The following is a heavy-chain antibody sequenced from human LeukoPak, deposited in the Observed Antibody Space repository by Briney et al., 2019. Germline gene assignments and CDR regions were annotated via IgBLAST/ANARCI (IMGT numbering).Heavy chain of an antibody. CDR3: AKDLYSNYGPADY. D-gene: IGHD4-11*01. Sequence: PGRSLRLSCAASGFTFSSYAMHWVRQAPGKGLEWVAVISYDGGNKYYADSVKGRFTISRDNSKNTLYLQMNSLRDEDTAVYYCAKDLYSNYGPADYWGQGNLVTVSS. V-gene: IGHV3-30-3*01. J-gene: IGHJ4*02. CDR2: ISYDGGNK. CDR1: GFTFSSYA.